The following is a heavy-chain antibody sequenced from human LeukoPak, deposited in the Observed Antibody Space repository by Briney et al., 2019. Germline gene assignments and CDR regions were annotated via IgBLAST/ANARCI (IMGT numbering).Heavy chain of an antibody. V-gene: IGHV4-34*01. CDR1: GGSFSGYY. Sequence: PSETLSLTCAVYGGSFSGYYWSWIRQPPGKGLEWIGEINHSGSTNYHPSLKSRVTISVDTSKNQFSLKLSSVTAADTAVYYCARQPTYYYDSSGYQYTRDYWGQGTLVTVSS. J-gene: IGHJ4*02. CDR2: INHSGST. CDR3: ARQPTYYYDSSGYQYTRDY. D-gene: IGHD3-22*01.